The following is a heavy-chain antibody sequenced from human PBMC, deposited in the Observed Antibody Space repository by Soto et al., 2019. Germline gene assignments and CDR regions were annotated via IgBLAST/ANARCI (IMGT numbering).Heavy chain of an antibody. CDR3: VKGGRNWALDYYGMDA. J-gene: IGHJ6*02. V-gene: IGHV3-64D*08. CDR1: GFTVKTYA. D-gene: IGHD7-27*01. Sequence: GGSLRLSCSASGFTVKTYAMHWVRRAPGKGLEYVSGISNNGGTTYYADSVKGTFTISRDNSKTTLNLQMSSLRAEDTAVYYCVKGGRNWALDYYGMDAWGQGTTVTVSS. CDR2: ISNNGGTT.